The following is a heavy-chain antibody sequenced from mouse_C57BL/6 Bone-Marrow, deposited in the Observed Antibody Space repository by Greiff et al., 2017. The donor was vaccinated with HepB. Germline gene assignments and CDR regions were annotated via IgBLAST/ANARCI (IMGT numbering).Heavy chain of an antibody. CDR3: ARRGTTVVEYYAMDY. CDR1: GYTFTSYW. V-gene: IGHV1-61*01. D-gene: IGHD1-1*01. Sequence: QVQLKQPGAELVRPGSSVKLSCKASGYTFTSYWMDWVKQRPGQGLEWIGNIYPSDSETHYNQKFKDKATLTVDKSSSTAYMQLSSLTSEDSAVYYCARRGTTVVEYYAMDYWGQGTSVTVSS. CDR2: IYPSDSET. J-gene: IGHJ4*01.